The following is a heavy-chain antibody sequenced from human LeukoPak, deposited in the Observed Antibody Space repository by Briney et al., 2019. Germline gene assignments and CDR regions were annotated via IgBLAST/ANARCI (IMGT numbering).Heavy chain of an antibody. V-gene: IGHV3-23*01. D-gene: IGHD3-3*01. J-gene: IGHJ4*02. CDR2: ISASGDST. CDR1: GFTFSTYG. CDR3: AKGVEWLVAGLIDD. Sequence: PGGSLRLSCAASGFTFSTYGMGWVRQAPGKGLAWVSGISASGDSTYNAESVRGRFTISRDNSKTMLYLQMNSLRVDDTAVYYCAKGVEWLVAGLIDDWGQGTLVSVSS.